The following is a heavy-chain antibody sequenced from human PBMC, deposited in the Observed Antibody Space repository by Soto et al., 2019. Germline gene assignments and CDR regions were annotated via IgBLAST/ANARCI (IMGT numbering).Heavy chain of an antibody. CDR2: IYYSGST. J-gene: IGHJ5*02. CDR3: SRLRHSGYVMSDHWFER. CDR1: GGSSSSGGYY. D-gene: IGHD5-12*01. V-gene: IGHV4-31*03. Sequence: PSETLSLTCTVSGGSSSSGGYYWSWIRQHPGKGLEWIGYIYYSGSTYYNPSLKSRVTISVDTSKNQFSLKLSSVTAADTAVYSCSRLRHSGYVMSDHWFERWGQGTLVNVSS.